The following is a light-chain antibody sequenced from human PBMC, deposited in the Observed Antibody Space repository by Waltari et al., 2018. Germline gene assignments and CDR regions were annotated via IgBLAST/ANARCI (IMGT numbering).Light chain of an antibody. Sequence: QSALTQPASVSGSPGQSITISCTGTSSDVGGYNYVSWYQQHPGKAPKLMIYDVSNRRSGVSNRFSGSKSGNTASLAVSGLQAEDEADYYCSSDTSSSLVFGGGTKLTVL. V-gene: IGLV2-14*01. J-gene: IGLJ2*01. CDR1: SSDVGGYNY. CDR2: DVS. CDR3: SSDTSSSLV.